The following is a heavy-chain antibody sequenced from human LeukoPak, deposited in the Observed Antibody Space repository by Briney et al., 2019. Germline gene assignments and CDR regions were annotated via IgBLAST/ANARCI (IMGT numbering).Heavy chain of an antibody. CDR1: GFTLSSYA. J-gene: IGHJ4*02. CDR2: ISGSGGST. V-gene: IGHV3-23*01. Sequence: GGSLRLSCAASGFTLSSYAMSWVRQAPGKGLEWVSDISGSGGSTYYADSVKGRFTISRDNSKDTLYLQMNSLRAEDTAVYYCARDRPFFEYWGQGALVTVSS. CDR3: ARDRPFFEY.